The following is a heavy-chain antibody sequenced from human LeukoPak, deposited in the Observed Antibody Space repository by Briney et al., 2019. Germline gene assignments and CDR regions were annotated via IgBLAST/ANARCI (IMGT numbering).Heavy chain of an antibody. Sequence: ASVKVSCQASGYTFTAYYIYWVRQAPGQGFESMGWLNPHSGGATYAQKFQGRVTMTRDTSTNTAYMELTRLKVDDTAVYFCARSYYGESESSAGTDYWGQGTLVTVSS. V-gene: IGHV1-2*02. CDR1: GYTFTAYY. J-gene: IGHJ4*02. D-gene: IGHD3-22*01. CDR2: LNPHSGGA. CDR3: ARSYYGESESSAGTDY.